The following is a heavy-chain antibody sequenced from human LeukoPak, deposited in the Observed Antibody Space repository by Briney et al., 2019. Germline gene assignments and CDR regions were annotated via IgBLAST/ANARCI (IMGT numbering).Heavy chain of an antibody. J-gene: IGHJ4*02. Sequence: GGSLRLSCAASGFTFSSYGMHWVRQAPGKGLEWVAVIWYDGSNKYYADSVKGRFTISRDNSKNTLYLQMNSLRAEDTAVYYCAKERSITMINLLDYWGQGTLVTVSS. V-gene: IGHV3-33*06. CDR3: AKERSITMINLLDY. D-gene: IGHD3-22*01. CDR2: IWYDGSNK. CDR1: GFTFSSYG.